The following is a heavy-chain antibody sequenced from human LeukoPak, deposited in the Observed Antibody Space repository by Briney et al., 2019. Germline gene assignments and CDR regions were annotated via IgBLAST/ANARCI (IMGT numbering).Heavy chain of an antibody. CDR2: IKQDGTKT. CDR3: ARWRGAQSVFEY. V-gene: IGHV3-7*01. Sequence: GGSLRLSCAASGFTFTRYWMSWVRQAPGKGLEFVANIKQDGTKTEYVDSVKGRFTISRDNAKNSLYLQMNNVRAEDTAVYYCARWRGAQSVFEYWGQGTLVTVSS. CDR1: GFTFTRYW. J-gene: IGHJ4*02. D-gene: IGHD3-3*01.